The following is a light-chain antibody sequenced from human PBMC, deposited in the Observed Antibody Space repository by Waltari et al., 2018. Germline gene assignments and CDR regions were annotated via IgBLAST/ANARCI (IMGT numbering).Light chain of an antibody. CDR3: QQYNNWPVA. V-gene: IGKV3-15*01. Sequence: EIVLTQSPATLSLSPGERATLSCRASQRISSNLAWYQQKPGQPPRLIIYAASTRATGIPARFSGSGSGTEFTLTISSLQPEDFAIYYCQQYNNWPVAFGQGTKLEVK. CDR2: AAS. J-gene: IGKJ2*01. CDR1: QRISSN.